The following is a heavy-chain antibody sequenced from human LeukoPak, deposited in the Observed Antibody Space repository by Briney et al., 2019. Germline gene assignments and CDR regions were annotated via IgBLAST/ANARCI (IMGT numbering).Heavy chain of an antibody. Sequence: SAKVSCKASGGTFSSYAISWVRQAPGQGLEGMGGIIPIFGTANYAQKFQGRVTITADKSTSTAYMELSRLRSEDTAVYYCARDLYYDSRPLPNWFDPWGQGTLVTVSS. CDR2: IIPIFGTA. CDR1: GGTFSSYA. V-gene: IGHV1-69*06. D-gene: IGHD3-22*01. CDR3: ARDLYYDSRPLPNWFDP. J-gene: IGHJ5*02.